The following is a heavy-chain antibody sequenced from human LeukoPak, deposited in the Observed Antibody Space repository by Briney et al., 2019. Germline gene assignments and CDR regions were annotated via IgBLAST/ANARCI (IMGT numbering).Heavy chain of an antibody. J-gene: IGHJ3*02. CDR1: GFSFSGSW. CDR2: MNPDGSTI. V-gene: IGHV3-7*01. Sequence: GGSLRLSCTASGFSFSGSWMSWVRQLPGKGLEWLADMNPDGSTIVYVDSVRGRFTISRNNAKNSVYLQMDGLRAEDTAVYYCARDPLNGALDIWGQGTLVTVSS. CDR3: ARDPLNGALDI.